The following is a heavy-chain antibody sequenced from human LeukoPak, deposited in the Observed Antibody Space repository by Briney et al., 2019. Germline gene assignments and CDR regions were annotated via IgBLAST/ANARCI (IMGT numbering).Heavy chain of an antibody. V-gene: IGHV3-74*01. CDR3: ARDHSYGFQDY. CDR2: INTDGSST. CDR1: GFTFSSHW. J-gene: IGHJ4*02. Sequence: GGSLRLSCAASGFTFSSHWMHWVRQAPGKGLMWVSRINTDGSSTSYADSVKGRFTISRDNAKNALYLQMNSLRAEDTAVYYCARDHSYGFQDYWGQGTLVTVSS. D-gene: IGHD5-18*01.